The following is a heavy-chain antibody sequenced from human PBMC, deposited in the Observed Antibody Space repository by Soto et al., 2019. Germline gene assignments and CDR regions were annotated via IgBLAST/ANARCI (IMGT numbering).Heavy chain of an antibody. CDR2: IKQDGSEK. D-gene: IGHD1-1*01. Sequence: EVQLVESGGGLVQPGGSLRLSCAASGFTFSDFWMSWVRQAPGKGLEWVANIKQDGSEKYYVDSVKGRFTISRDNAKNSLYLQMNSLRAEDTAMYYCARVRIASGRAADYWGQGTLVIVSS. V-gene: IGHV3-7*05. CDR3: ARVRIASGRAADY. J-gene: IGHJ4*02. CDR1: GFTFSDFW.